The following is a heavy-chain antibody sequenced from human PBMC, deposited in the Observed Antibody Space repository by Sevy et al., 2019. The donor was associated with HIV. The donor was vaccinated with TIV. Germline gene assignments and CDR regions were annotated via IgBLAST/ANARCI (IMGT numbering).Heavy chain of an antibody. CDR2: IKSKTDGGTT. CDR3: TTRGSSSSKYYFDY. J-gene: IGHJ4*02. CDR1: GFTFSNAW. Sequence: GGPLRLSCAASGFTFSNAWMSWVRQAPGKGLEWVGRIKSKTDGGTTDYAAPVKGRFTISRDDSKNTLYLQMNSLKTEDTAVYYCTTRGSSSSKYYFDYWGQRTLVTVSS. V-gene: IGHV3-15*01. D-gene: IGHD6-13*01.